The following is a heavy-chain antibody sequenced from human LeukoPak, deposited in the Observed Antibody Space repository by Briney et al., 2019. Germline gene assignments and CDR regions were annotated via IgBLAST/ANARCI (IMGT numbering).Heavy chain of an antibody. Sequence: SETLSLTCAVYGGSFSGYDWSWIRQPPGKGLEWVGEINQSGSTNYNPSLKSRVTISVDTSKNQFSLKLSSVTAADTAVYYCARNGITMVRWSFDYWGQGTLVTVSS. V-gene: IGHV4-34*01. J-gene: IGHJ4*02. CDR3: ARNGITMVRWSFDY. CDR1: GGSFSGYD. CDR2: INQSGST. D-gene: IGHD3-10*01.